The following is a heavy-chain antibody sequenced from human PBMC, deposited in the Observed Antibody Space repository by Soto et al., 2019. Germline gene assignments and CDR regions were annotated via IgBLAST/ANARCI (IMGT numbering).Heavy chain of an antibody. CDR3: ARESGGATATLDYYYFYMDV. J-gene: IGHJ6*03. CDR1: GDRFTDYY. V-gene: IGHV1-2*04. D-gene: IGHD5-12*01. Sequence: QVHLVQSGAEMKEPGASVTVSCRASGDRFTDYYMHWVRQAPGQGLEWMGWINPNSGVTKYAQKFQGWVTMTRDTSIRTVYMQLSRLRFDDTAIYYCARESGGATATLDYYYFYMDVWGTGTTVTVSS. CDR2: INPNSGVT.